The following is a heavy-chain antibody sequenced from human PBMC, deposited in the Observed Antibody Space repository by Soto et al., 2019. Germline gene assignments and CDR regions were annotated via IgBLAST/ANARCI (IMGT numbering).Heavy chain of an antibody. V-gene: IGHV1-2*02. Sequence: QVQLVQSGAEVKKPGASVKVSCKASGYTFTAYYMHWLRQAPGQGLEWMGWINPNSGGTKYAQKFQGRVTMTNDTSISTAYMELSRLGSDDTAVYYSARGDFDSSANYYAGWFDPWGQGTLVTVSS. D-gene: IGHD3-22*01. J-gene: IGHJ5*02. CDR1: GYTFTAYY. CDR2: INPNSGGT. CDR3: ARGDFDSSANYYAGWFDP.